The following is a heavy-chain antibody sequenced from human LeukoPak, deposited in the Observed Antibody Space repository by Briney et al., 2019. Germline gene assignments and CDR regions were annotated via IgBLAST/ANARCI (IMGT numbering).Heavy chain of an antibody. CDR1: GYTFTSYG. Sequence: ASVKVSCKASGYTFTSYGISWVRQAPGQGLEWMGWINAYNGHTKYAQKFQGRVTMTRNTSISTAYMELSSLRSEDTAVYYCAREGGYYDSSGYYNWGQGTLVTVSS. CDR3: AREGGYYDSSGYYN. CDR2: INAYNGHT. D-gene: IGHD3-22*01. V-gene: IGHV1-18*01. J-gene: IGHJ4*02.